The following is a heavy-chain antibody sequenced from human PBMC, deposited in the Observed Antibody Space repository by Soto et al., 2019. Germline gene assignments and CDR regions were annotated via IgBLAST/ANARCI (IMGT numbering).Heavy chain of an antibody. D-gene: IGHD2-8*01. J-gene: IGHJ4*02. CDR3: ASGKWSLDY. V-gene: IGHV3-11*01. CDR1: GITLSDNY. CDR2: ISNSDYTT. Sequence: QVHLVASGGCLVKPGGSLRLSCVASGITLSDNYMTWIRQAPGKGLEWLSYISNSDYTTYYADSVKGRFTISRDNAKNSLYLQLNGLRVEDTAVYYCASGKWSLDYWGQGILVTVSS.